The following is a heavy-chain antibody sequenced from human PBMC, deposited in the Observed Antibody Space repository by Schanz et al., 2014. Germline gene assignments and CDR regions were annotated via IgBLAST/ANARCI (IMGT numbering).Heavy chain of an antibody. V-gene: IGHV4-34*01. CDR2: IKHSGST. CDR3: AKLDVRTVPCDY. J-gene: IGHJ4*02. CDR1: GGSFSAYY. Sequence: QVQLQQWGAGLTKPSETLSLSCAVYGGSFSAYYWSWIRQPPGKGLEWIGEIKHSGSTNYNPSLKSGVTFPVDTSKTLSPLKLTSVTAADTALYFCAKLDVRTVPCDYWGPGTPVTVSS. D-gene: IGHD1-1*01.